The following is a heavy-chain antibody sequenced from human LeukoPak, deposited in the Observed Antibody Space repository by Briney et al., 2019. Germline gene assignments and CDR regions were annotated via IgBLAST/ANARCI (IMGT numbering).Heavy chain of an antibody. Sequence: QPGGSLRLSCAASGFTFSSYAMHWVRQAPGKGLEWVAVISYDGSNKYYADSVKGRFTISRDNSKNTLYLQMNSLRAEDTAVYYCATLLADYNWFDPWGQGTLVTVSS. CDR2: ISYDGSNK. CDR3: ATLLADYNWFDP. CDR1: GFTFSSYA. D-gene: IGHD1-26*01. V-gene: IGHV3-30-3*01. J-gene: IGHJ5*02.